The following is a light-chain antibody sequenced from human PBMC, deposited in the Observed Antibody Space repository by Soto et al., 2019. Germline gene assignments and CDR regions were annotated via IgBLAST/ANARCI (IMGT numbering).Light chain of an antibody. CDR3: SSLTGSNYV. V-gene: IGLV2-14*03. CDR1: IIDVGGYNF. Sequence: QFVLAQPPSLPGLPGQSIPLFCTGTIIDVGGYNFVSWYQQYPGKAPKLMICDVSNRPSGVSNRFSGSKSGNTASLTISGLQAEDEADYYCSSLTGSNYVFGTGTKVTVL. J-gene: IGLJ1*01. CDR2: DVS.